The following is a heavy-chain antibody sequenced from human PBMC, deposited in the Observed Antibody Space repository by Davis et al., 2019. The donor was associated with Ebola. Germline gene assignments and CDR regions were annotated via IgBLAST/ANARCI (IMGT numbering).Heavy chain of an antibody. D-gene: IGHD6-19*01. Sequence: PSETLSLTCTVSGGSIRNGYYYWSWIRQSPGKGLEWIGHIYYIGTTHYNPSFKSRLTMSIDTSKNQFYLKLTSLTAADTAVYYCARNTSGFGHFDFWGQGILITVSS. J-gene: IGHJ4*02. V-gene: IGHV4-30-4*08. CDR3: ARNTSGFGHFDF. CDR2: IYYIGTT. CDR1: GGSIRNGYYY.